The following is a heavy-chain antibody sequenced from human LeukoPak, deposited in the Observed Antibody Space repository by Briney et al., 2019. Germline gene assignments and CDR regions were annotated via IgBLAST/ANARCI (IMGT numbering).Heavy chain of an antibody. CDR3: AKGTTVVTARGDAFDI. CDR1: GFSFSTYA. V-gene: IGHV3-23*01. D-gene: IGHD2-21*02. J-gene: IGHJ3*02. Sequence: GGSLRLSCAASGFSFSTYAMIWVRQAPGKGLEWVSAISGSGGSTYYADSVKGRFTISRDNSKNTLYLQMNSLRAEDTAVYYCAKGTTVVTARGDAFDIWGQGKRVTVSS. CDR2: ISGSGGST.